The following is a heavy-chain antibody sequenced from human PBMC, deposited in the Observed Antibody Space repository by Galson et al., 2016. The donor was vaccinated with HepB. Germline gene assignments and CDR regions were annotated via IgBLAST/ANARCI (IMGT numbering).Heavy chain of an antibody. CDR1: GYTFTNYA. CDR2: IDAATGHT. Sequence: SVKVSCKASGYTFTNYAMHWVRQAPGQGLEWMGWIDAATGHTKSSQKFQGRVTITRDTSASTAYMELSSLRFEDTAVYHCARERSSWYRGWFGPWGQGTLVSVSS. V-gene: IGHV1-3*01. CDR3: ARERSSWYRGWFGP. D-gene: IGHD6-13*01. J-gene: IGHJ5*02.